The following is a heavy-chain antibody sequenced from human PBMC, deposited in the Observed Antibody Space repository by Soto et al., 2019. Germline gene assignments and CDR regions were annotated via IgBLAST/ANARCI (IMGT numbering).Heavy chain of an antibody. D-gene: IGHD3-3*01. CDR3: ARDNGDYDFWSGYRKYAFDI. V-gene: IGHV4-31*03. Sequence: PSETLSLTCTVSGGSISSGGYYWSWIRQHPGKGLEWIGYIYYSGSTYYNPSLKSRVTISVDTSKNQFSLKLSSVTATDTAVYYCARDNGDYDFWSGYRKYAFDIWGQGTMVT. J-gene: IGHJ3*02. CDR2: IYYSGST. CDR1: GGSISSGGYY.